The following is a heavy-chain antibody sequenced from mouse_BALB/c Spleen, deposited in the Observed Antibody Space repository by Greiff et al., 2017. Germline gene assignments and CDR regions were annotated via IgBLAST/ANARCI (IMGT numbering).Heavy chain of an antibody. D-gene: IGHD2-3*01. V-gene: IGHV2-9*02. Sequence: VKLVESGPGLVAPSQSLSITCTVSGFSLTGYGVNWVRQPPGKGLEWLGVIWAGGSTNYNSALMSRLSISKDNSKSQVFLKMNSLQTDDTAMYYCARDDGYDWYFDVWGAGTTVTVSS. CDR2: IWAGGST. J-gene: IGHJ1*01. CDR3: ARDDGYDWYFDV. CDR1: GFSLTGYG.